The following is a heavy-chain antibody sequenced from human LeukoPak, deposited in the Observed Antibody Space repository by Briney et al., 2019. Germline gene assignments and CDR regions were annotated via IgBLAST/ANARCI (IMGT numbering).Heavy chain of an antibody. J-gene: IGHJ3*02. Sequence: PSETLSLTCTVSGGSISSSSYYWGWLRQPPGKGLEWIGSIYHSGSTYYNPSLKSRVTISVDRSKNQFSLKLSSVTAADTAVYYCARGTDDAFDIWGQGTMVTVSS. D-gene: IGHD1/OR15-1a*01. CDR1: GGSISSSSYY. CDR3: ARGTDDAFDI. CDR2: IYHSGST. V-gene: IGHV4-39*07.